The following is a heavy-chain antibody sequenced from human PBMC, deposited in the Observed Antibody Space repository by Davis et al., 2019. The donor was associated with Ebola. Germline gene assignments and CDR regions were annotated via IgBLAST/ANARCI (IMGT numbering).Heavy chain of an antibody. D-gene: IGHD2-15*01. CDR1: GFTFSSYA. CDR3: AREREAATLYYYYGMDV. J-gene: IGHJ6*02. CDR2: ISGSGGST. V-gene: IGHV3-23*01. Sequence: GESLKISCAASGFTFSSYAMSWVRQAPGKGLEWVSAISGSGGSTYYADSVKGRFTISRDNSKNTLYLQMNSLRAEDTAVYYCAREREAATLYYYYGMDVWGQGTTVTVSS.